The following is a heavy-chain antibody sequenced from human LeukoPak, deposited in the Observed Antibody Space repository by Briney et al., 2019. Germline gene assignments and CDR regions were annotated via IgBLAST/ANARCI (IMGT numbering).Heavy chain of an antibody. V-gene: IGHV1-3*01. D-gene: IGHD6-19*01. J-gene: IGHJ4*02. Sequence: GASVKVSCKASGYTFTSYAMHWVRQAPGQRLEWMGWINAGNGNTKYSQKFQGRVTITRDTSASTAYMELSSLRSKDTAVYYCARVPIAVAGPAQKRDLKMGTYFDYWGQGTLVTVSS. CDR2: INAGNGNT. CDR3: ARVPIAVAGPAQKRDLKMGTYFDY. CDR1: GYTFTSYA.